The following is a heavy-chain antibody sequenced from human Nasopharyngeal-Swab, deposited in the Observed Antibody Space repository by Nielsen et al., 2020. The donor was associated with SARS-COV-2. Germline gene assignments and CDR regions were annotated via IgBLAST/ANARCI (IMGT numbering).Heavy chain of an antibody. CDR3: ATTRGLGPGGWFES. D-gene: IGHD1-1*01. CDR1: GFTFSSYG. V-gene: IGHV3-48*04. Sequence: GESLKISCAASGFTFSSYGMHWVRQAPGKGLEWVSYISNSGSSTNYADSVRGRFTISRDNAKNSLYLQMSSLRAEDTAVYYCATTRGLGPGGWFESWGQGTLVTVSS. CDR2: ISNSGSST. J-gene: IGHJ5*01.